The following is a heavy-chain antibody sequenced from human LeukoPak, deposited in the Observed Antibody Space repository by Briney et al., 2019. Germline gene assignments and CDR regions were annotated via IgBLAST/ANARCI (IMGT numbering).Heavy chain of an antibody. CDR2: TSSDLNVK. J-gene: IGHJ4*02. CDR3: AREGYYGSGSPPSLYFDY. Sequence: GGSLRLSCAASGFTFRNYVINWVRQAPGKGLEWVAVTSSDLNVKLYADSVKGRFTISRDNSRSTLYLQMNSLRPEDTAIYYCAREGYYGSGSPPSLYFDYWGQGTLVTVSS. V-gene: IGHV3-30-3*01. CDR1: GFTFRNYV. D-gene: IGHD3-10*01.